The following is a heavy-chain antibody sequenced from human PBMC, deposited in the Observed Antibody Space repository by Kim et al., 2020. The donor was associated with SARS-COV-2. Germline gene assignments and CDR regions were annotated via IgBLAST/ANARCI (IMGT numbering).Heavy chain of an antibody. CDR2: ISWNSGSI. Sequence: GGSLRLSCAASGFTFDDYAMHWVRQAPGKGLEWVSGISWNSGSIGYADSVKGRFTISRDNAKNSLYLQMNSLRAEDTALYYCATGYSSSWYDWYFDLWGRGTLVTVSS. V-gene: IGHV3-9*01. J-gene: IGHJ2*01. CDR1: GFTFDDYA. CDR3: ATGYSSSWYDWYFDL. D-gene: IGHD6-13*01.